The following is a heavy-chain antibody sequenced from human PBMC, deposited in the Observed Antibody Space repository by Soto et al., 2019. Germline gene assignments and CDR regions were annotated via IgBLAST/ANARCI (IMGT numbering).Heavy chain of an antibody. J-gene: IGHJ6*02. CDR1: GDSIRSYY. D-gene: IGHD2-15*01. Sequence: LSLTCTVSGDSIRSYYWSWIRQPPGKGLEWIGYISYTGSTHYNPSLKSRVTISADTSKNQFSLKLSSVTTADTALYYCAREGVAAPYYYYGMDVWGQGSTVTVSS. CDR2: ISYTGST. V-gene: IGHV4-59*01. CDR3: AREGVAAPYYYYGMDV.